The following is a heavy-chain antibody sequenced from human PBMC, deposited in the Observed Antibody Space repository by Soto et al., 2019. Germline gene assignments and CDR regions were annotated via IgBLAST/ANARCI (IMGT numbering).Heavy chain of an antibody. CDR1: GFTFSDYY. CDR2: ISSSSSYT. Sequence: QVQLVESGGGLVKPGGSLRLSCAASGFTFSDYYMSWIRQAPGKGLEWVSYISSSSSYTNYADSVKGRFTISRDNAKNSLSLQMNSLRAEATAVYYCARGGGSGYYTIDYWGQGTLVTVSS. J-gene: IGHJ4*02. CDR3: ARGGGSGYYTIDY. D-gene: IGHD3-22*01. V-gene: IGHV3-11*05.